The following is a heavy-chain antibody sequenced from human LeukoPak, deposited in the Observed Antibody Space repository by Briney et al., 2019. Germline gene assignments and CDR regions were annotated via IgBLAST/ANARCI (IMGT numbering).Heavy chain of an antibody. Sequence: GGSLRLSCRASGFSSSLYWMHWVRQAPGKGLVWVSRIDTDESKSDYADSVKGRFTISRDNSKNTLYLQMNSLRAEDTAVYYCAKRLKQWLDLYYFDYWGQGTLVTVSS. CDR1: GFSSSLYW. CDR3: AKRLKQWLDLYYFDY. J-gene: IGHJ4*02. CDR2: IDTDESKS. D-gene: IGHD6-19*01. V-gene: IGHV3-74*01.